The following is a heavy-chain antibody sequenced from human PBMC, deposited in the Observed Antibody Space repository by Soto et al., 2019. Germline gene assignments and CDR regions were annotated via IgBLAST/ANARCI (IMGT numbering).Heavy chain of an antibody. CDR2: IIPIFGTA. Sequence: SVKVSCKSSGGTFSSYSMSWGRRAPGQGLEWMGGIIPIFGTANYAQKFQGRVTITADESTSTAYMELSSLRSEDTAVYYCARGSIAARSGGDFYYGMDVWGQGTTVTVSS. CDR1: GGTFSSYS. V-gene: IGHV1-69*13. D-gene: IGHD6-6*01. J-gene: IGHJ6*02. CDR3: ARGSIAARSGGDFYYGMDV.